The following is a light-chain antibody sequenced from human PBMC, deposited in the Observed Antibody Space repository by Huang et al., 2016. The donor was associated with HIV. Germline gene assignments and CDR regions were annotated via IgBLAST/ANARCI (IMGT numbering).Light chain of an antibody. J-gene: IGKJ3*01. CDR1: QTCCSH. Sequence: ETVMTQSPVTLSVSPGDRASLSCRSSQTCCSHVAWYQQKPGQAPRLLIYAASTRGTGVPARFSGSGAGTEFTLTISTLQSEDSAVYYCQQYNDFRSTFGPGTRVEIK. V-gene: IGKV3-15*01. CDR2: AAS. CDR3: QQYNDFRST.